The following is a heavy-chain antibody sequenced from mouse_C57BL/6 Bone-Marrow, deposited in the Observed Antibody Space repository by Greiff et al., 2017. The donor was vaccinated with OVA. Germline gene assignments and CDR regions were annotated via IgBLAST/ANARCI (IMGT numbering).Heavy chain of an antibody. Sequence: VQLQQPGAELVKPGASVKLSCKASGYTFTSYWMQWVKQRPGQGLEWIGEIDPSDSYTTYNQKFKGKATLTVDTSSSTAYMQLSSLTSEDSAVYYCARTDDYGYAMDYWGQGTSVTVSS. J-gene: IGHJ4*01. CDR3: ARTDDYGYAMDY. CDR1: GYTFTSYW. V-gene: IGHV1-50*01. D-gene: IGHD2-4*01. CDR2: IDPSDSYT.